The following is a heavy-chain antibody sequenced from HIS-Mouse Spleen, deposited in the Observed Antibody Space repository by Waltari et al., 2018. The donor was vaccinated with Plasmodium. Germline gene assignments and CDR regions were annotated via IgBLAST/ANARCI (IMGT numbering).Heavy chain of an antibody. CDR3: AVGRWLQPRDY. CDR1: GYTFTGYY. V-gene: IGHV1-2*02. CDR2: NNHKRGGT. Sequence: QVQLVQSGAEVKKPGASVKVSCKASGYTFTGYYMHWVRQAPGQGLEWRGWNNHKRGGTNYAQKFQGRGTMTRDTSISTAYMELSRLRSDDTAVYYCAVGRWLQPRDYWGQGTLVTVSS. D-gene: IGHD5-12*01. J-gene: IGHJ4*02.